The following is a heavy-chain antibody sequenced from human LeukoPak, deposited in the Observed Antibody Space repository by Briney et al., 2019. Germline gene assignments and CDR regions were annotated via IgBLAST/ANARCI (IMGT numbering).Heavy chain of an antibody. CDR1: GFSFTNYA. V-gene: IGHV3-23*01. Sequence: GGPLRLSCAASGFSFTNYAMNWVRQAPGKGLEWVSFISASGTTTHYSDSVKGRFTISRDNSKNTLFLQINSLRAEDTAAYYCAKGAQFDFWSGYTLEYFDVWGKGTLVTVSS. D-gene: IGHD3-3*01. CDR3: AKGAQFDFWSGYTLEYFDV. CDR2: ISASGTTT. J-gene: IGHJ4*02.